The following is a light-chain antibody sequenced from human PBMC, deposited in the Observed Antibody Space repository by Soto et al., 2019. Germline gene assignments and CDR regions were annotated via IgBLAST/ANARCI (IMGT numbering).Light chain of an antibody. CDR3: QHRGKWPIT. V-gene: IGKV3-11*01. J-gene: IGKJ5*01. CDR2: DAS. Sequence: EIVLTQSPATLSLSPGERTTLSCRASQSVSSYLAWYQQKPGQAPRLLIYDASNRATGIPARFSGSGSGTDFTLTISSLEPEDFAVYYCQHRGKWPITFGQGTRLEI. CDR1: QSVSSY.